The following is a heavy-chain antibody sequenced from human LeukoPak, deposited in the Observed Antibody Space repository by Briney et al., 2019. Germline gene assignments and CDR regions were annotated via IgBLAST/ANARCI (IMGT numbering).Heavy chain of an antibody. CDR3: VRDPGWGAFDI. CDR1: GFTFSNFW. V-gene: IGHV3-7*01. J-gene: IGHJ3*02. CDR2: INPDGSTT. D-gene: IGHD3-16*01. Sequence: GGSLRLSCAASGFTFSNFWMSWVRQAPGKGPEWMAIINPDGSTTGYVDSVKGRFTISRDNAKNSLCLQLNSLRAEDTAVYYCVRDPGWGAFDIWGQGTMVTVSS.